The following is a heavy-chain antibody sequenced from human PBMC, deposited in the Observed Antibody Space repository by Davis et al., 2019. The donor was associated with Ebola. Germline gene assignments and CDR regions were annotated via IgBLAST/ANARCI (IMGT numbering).Heavy chain of an antibody. V-gene: IGHV1-69*13. CDR2: VIPVFGTT. Sequence: SVKVSRKASGGILSSYTITWVRQPPGQGLEWLGWVIPVFGTTNYAQKFQGRVTLTADESTSTAYMELTNLRSDDTAVYYCAREVGETKLDQWGQGTLVTVSS. CDR3: AREVGETKLDQ. J-gene: IGHJ4*02. CDR1: GGILSSYT. D-gene: IGHD1-26*01.